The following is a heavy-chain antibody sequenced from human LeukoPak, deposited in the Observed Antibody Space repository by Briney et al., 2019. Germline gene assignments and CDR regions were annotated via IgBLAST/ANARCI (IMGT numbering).Heavy chain of an antibody. J-gene: IGHJ4*02. D-gene: IGHD6-19*01. CDR2: INPNSGGT. CDR1: GYTFTGYY. CDR3: ARVPVAGPGVVDY. Sequence: GASVKVSCKASGYTFTGYYMHWVRQAPGQGLEWMGWINPNSGGTNYAQKFQGRVTMTRDTSISTAYMGLSRLRSDDTAVYYCARVPVAGPGVVDYWGQGTLVTVSS. V-gene: IGHV1-2*02.